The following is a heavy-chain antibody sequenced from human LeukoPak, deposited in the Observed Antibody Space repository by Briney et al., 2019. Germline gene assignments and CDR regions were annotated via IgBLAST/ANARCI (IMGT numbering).Heavy chain of an antibody. CDR1: GGSISSYY. Sequence: SETLSLTCTVSGGSISSYYWSWIRQPAGKGLEWIGRIYTTGGTDYNPSLKSRVTMSIDMSKNHFSLRLNSVTAADTAVYYCARGFTAALNWFDPWGQGTLVTVSS. V-gene: IGHV4-4*07. J-gene: IGHJ5*02. CDR3: ARGFTAALNWFDP. CDR2: IYTTGGT. D-gene: IGHD3-16*01.